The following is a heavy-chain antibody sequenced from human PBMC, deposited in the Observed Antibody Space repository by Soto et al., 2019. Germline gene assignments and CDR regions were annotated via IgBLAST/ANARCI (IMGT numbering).Heavy chain of an antibody. CDR3: ARLSRPNYYDTSGFFKDNWFDP. CDR2: IIPIVETP. CDR1: GGTFNSYD. V-gene: IGHV1-69*01. D-gene: IGHD3-22*01. Sequence: QVQLVQSGAEVKMPGSSMKVSCKASGGTFNSYDINWVRQAPGQGLEWMGGIIPIVETPKYAQKFQGRVTITADESTNTVYMELSSLRSEDTAMYYCARLSRPNYYDTSGFFKDNWFDPWGQGTLVTVSS. J-gene: IGHJ5*02.